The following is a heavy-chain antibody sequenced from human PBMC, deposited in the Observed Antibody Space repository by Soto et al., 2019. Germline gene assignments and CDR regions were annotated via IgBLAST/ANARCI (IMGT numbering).Heavy chain of an antibody. V-gene: IGHV1-69*02. D-gene: IGHD3-22*01. Sequence: QVQLVQSGAEVKKPGSSVKVSCKASGGTFSSYTISWVRQAPGQGLEWMGRIIPILGIANYAQKFQGRVTITADKSXXTXYXXVSSLRSEDTAVYYCASTQATYYASSGYYPDAFDIWGQGTMVTVSS. J-gene: IGHJ3*02. CDR2: IIPILGIA. CDR1: GGTFSSYT. CDR3: ASTQATYYASSGYYPDAFDI.